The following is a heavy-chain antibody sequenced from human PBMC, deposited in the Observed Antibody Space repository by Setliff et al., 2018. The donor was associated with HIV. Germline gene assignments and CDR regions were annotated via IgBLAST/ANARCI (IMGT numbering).Heavy chain of an antibody. J-gene: IGHJ6*03. CDR2: LSYDGGIK. CDR3: ANPPTVTTDYYYYYMDV. D-gene: IGHD4-4*01. V-gene: IGHV3-30*04. CDR1: GLIFNNYA. Sequence: GGSLRLSCAASGLIFNNYAMHWVRQASGKGLEWVAILSYDGGIKNYADSVKGRFTISRDNSKNTLYLQMNSLRAEDTAVYYCANPPTVTTDYYYYYMDVWGKGTTVTVSS.